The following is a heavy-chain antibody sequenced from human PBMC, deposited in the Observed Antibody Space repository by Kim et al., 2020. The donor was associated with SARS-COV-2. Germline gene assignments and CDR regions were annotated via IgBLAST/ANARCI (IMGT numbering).Heavy chain of an antibody. D-gene: IGHD5-18*01. CDR3: ARDGGYSGWSGYSYGYFDY. V-gene: IGHV1-3*01. Sequence: GRVTITRDTSASAAYMELSSLRSEDTAVYYCARDGGYSGWSGYSYGYFDYWGQGTLVTVSS. J-gene: IGHJ4*02.